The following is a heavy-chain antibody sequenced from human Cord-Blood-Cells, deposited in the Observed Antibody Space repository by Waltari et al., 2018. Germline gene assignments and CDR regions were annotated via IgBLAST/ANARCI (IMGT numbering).Heavy chain of an antibody. D-gene: IGHD6-6*01. V-gene: IGHV3-33*01. J-gene: IGHJ6*03. Sequence: QVQLVASGGGVVQPGRSPRLSCAASGFTFSSYGMPWVRQAPGKGLEWVAVIWYDGSNKYYADSVKGRFTISRDNSKNTLYLQMNSLRAEDTAVYYCARAVQLVYYYMDVWGKGTTVTVSS. CDR2: IWYDGSNK. CDR1: GFTFSSYG. CDR3: ARAVQLVYYYMDV.